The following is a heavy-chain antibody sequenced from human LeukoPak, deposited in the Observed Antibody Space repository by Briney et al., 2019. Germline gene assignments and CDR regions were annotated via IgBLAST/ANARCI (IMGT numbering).Heavy chain of an antibody. Sequence: SETLSLTCTVSGGSISSHWSWLLQPAGKGLEWIGRIYISGSTNYNPSLKSRVTMSIDTSKNQFSLKLSSVTVADTAIYYCAREPPQYLFDYWGQGTLVTVCS. CDR2: IYISGST. CDR3: AREPPQYLFDY. J-gene: IGHJ4*02. V-gene: IGHV4-4*07. D-gene: IGHD4-11*01. CDR1: GGSISSH.